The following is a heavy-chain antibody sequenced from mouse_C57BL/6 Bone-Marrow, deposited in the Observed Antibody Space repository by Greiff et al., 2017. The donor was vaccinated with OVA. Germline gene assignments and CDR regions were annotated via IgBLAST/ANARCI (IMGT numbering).Heavy chain of an antibody. V-gene: IGHV1-85*01. D-gene: IGHD2-3*01. J-gene: IGHJ2*01. CDR1: GYTFTSYD. CDR3: ARVDGYYIYFDY. CDR2: IYPRAGST. Sequence: QVQLKESGPELVKPGASVKLSCKASGYTFTSYDINWVKQRPGQGLEWIGWIYPRAGSTKYNEKFKGKATLTVDTSSSTAYMELHSLTSEDSAVYFCARVDGYYIYFDYWGQGTTLTVSS.